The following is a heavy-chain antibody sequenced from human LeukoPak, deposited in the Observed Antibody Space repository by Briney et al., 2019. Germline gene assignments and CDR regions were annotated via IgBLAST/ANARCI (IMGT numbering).Heavy chain of an antibody. CDR2: VRYDETNK. Sequence: GGSLRLSCAASGFTFDNYGMHWVRQAPGKGLEWVAFVRYDETNKYYADSVKGRFTISRDNSKNTLYLQMNSLRAEDTALYYCAKGGRVVAPAIPDYWGQGTLVTVSS. V-gene: IGHV3-30*02. D-gene: IGHD2-2*01. CDR1: GFTFDNYG. CDR3: AKGGRVVAPAIPDY. J-gene: IGHJ4*02.